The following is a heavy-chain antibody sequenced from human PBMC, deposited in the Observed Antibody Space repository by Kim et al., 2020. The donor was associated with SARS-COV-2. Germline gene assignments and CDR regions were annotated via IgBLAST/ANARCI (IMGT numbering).Heavy chain of an antibody. D-gene: IGHD6-13*01. J-gene: IGHJ4*02. V-gene: IGHV3-30*18. Sequence: GGSLRLSCAASGFTFSSYGMHWVRQAPGKGLEWVAVISYDGSNKYYADSVKGRFTISRDNSKNTLYLQMNSLRAEDTAVYYCANLIAAAGGRGISGFDYWGQGTLVTVSS. CDR1: GFTFSSYG. CDR2: ISYDGSNK. CDR3: ANLIAAAGGRGISGFDY.